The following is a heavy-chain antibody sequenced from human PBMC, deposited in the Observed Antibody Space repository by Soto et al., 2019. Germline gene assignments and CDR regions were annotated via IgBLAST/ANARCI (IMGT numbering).Heavy chain of an antibody. CDR3: AREYDFWSGYYYY. V-gene: IGHV3-30-3*01. Sequence: GGSLRLSCAASGFTFSSYAMHWVRQAPGKGLEWVAVISYDGSNKYYADSVKGRFTISRDNSKNTLYLQMNSLRAEDTAVYYCAREYDFWSGYYYYWGQGTLVTVSS. D-gene: IGHD3-3*01. J-gene: IGHJ4*02. CDR2: ISYDGSNK. CDR1: GFTFSSYA.